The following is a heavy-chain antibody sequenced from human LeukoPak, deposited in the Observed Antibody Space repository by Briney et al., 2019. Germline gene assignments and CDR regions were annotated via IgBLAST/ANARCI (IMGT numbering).Heavy chain of an antibody. CDR2: ISYDGSNK. Sequence: GGSLRLSCAASGFTFSSYAMHWVRQAPGKGLEWVAVISYDGSNKYYADSVKGRFTVSRDNSKNTLYLQMNSLRAEDTAVYYCARDVPRTSGPWGQGTLVTVSS. J-gene: IGHJ5*02. D-gene: IGHD3-10*01. V-gene: IGHV3-30-3*01. CDR1: GFTFSSYA. CDR3: ARDVPRTSGP.